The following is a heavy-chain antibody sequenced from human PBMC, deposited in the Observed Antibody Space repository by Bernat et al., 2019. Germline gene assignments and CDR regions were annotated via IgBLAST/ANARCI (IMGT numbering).Heavy chain of an antibody. CDR3: ARSGSGWYYFDY. D-gene: IGHD6-19*01. J-gene: IGHJ4*02. Sequence: QVQLVESGGGVVQPGRSLRLSCAASGFTFSSYGMHWVRQAPGKGLEWVAVISYDGSNKYYADSVKGRFTISRDNSKNTLYLQMNSLRAEDTAVYYCARSGSGWYYFDYWGQGTLVTVSS. CDR1: GFTFSSYG. CDR2: ISYDGSNK. V-gene: IGHV3-30*03.